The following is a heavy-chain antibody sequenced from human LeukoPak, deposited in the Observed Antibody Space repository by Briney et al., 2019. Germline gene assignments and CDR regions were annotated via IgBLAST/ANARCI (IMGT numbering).Heavy chain of an antibody. D-gene: IGHD4-17*01. CDR3: ARDSDGDYFDY. Sequence: GGSLRLSCAASGFTFNSYAMSWVRQAPGKGLEWVSAISGSGGSTYYADSVKGRFTISRDNSKNTLYLQMNSLRAEDTAVYYCARDSDGDYFDYWGQGTLVTVSS. J-gene: IGHJ4*02. V-gene: IGHV3-23*01. CDR1: GFTFNSYA. CDR2: ISGSGGST.